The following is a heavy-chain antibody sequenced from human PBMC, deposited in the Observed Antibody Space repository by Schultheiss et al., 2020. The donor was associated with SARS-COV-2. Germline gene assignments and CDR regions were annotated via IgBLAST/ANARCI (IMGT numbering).Heavy chain of an antibody. Sequence: GGSLRLSCAASGFTFRSYAMTWVRQAPGKGLEWAANINPDGSEESYADSVKGRFTISRDNTRNLLYLQMNNLRPEDTATYYCTGGHYGSWGQGTLVTVSS. J-gene: IGHJ5*02. CDR1: GFTFRSYA. CDR3: TGGHYGS. D-gene: IGHD4-17*01. CDR2: INPDGSEE. V-gene: IGHV3-7*03.